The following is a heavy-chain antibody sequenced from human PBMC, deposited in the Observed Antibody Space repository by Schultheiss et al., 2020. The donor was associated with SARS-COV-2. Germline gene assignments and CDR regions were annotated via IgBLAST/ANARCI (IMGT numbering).Heavy chain of an antibody. CDR1: GFTVSSNY. Sequence: GGSLRLSCAASGFTVSSNYMSWVRQAPGKGLEWVANIKQDGNEKYYVDSVKGRFTISRDNSKNTLYLQMNSLRAEDTAVYYCARAQLYQLIDYWGQGTLVTGSS. D-gene: IGHD2-2*01. J-gene: IGHJ4*02. CDR2: IKQDGNEK. V-gene: IGHV3-7*01. CDR3: ARAQLYQLIDY.